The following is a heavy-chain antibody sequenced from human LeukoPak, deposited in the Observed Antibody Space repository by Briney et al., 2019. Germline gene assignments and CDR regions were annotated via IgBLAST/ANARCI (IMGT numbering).Heavy chain of an antibody. V-gene: IGHV3-30*02. Sequence: GGSLRLSCAASRLSFSSYGMHWVRQAPGKGLEWVAFIRYDGSNKNYADSVKGRFTISRDNAKNTLYLQMNSLRAEDTAVYYCARVMGATTNYYYAMDVWGQGTTVTVSS. CDR3: ARVMGATTNYYYAMDV. D-gene: IGHD1-26*01. J-gene: IGHJ6*02. CDR2: IRYDGSNK. CDR1: RLSFSSYG.